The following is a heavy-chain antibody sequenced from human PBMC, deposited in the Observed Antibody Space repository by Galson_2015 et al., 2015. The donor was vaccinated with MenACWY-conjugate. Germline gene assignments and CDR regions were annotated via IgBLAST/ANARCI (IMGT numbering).Heavy chain of an antibody. J-gene: IGHJ3*02. CDR3: ARARLRYFDWLDAFDI. V-gene: IGHV1-46*01. CDR1: GYTFTSYY. CDR2: INPSGGST. D-gene: IGHD3-9*01. Sequence: SVKVSCKASGYTFTSYYMHWVRQAPGQGLEWMGIINPSGGSTSYAQKFQGRVTMTRDTSTSTVYMELSSLRSEDTAVYYCARARLRYFDWLDAFDIWGQGTMVTVSS.